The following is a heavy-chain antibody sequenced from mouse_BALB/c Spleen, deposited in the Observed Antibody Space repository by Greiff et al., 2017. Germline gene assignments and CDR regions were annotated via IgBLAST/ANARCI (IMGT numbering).Heavy chain of an antibody. Sequence: QVQLQQSGAELVKPGASVKLSCKTSGYTFTSYWIQWVKQRPGQGLGWIGEIFPGTGTTYYNEKFKGKATLTIDTSSSTAYMQLSSLTSEDSAVYFCACHYYGYGYFDYWGQGTTLTVSS. CDR2: IFPGTGTT. CDR1: GYTFTSYW. CDR3: ACHYYGYGYFDY. D-gene: IGHD1-2*01. J-gene: IGHJ2*01. V-gene: IGHV1S132*01.